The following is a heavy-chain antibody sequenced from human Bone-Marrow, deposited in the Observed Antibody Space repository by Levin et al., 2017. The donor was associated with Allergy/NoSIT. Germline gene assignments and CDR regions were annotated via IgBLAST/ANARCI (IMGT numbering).Heavy chain of an antibody. Sequence: SCAASGFTFSSFEMNWVRQAPGKGLEWISYINAGGSTRHYADSVKGRFTISRDNAKSSLYLQMDSLRVDDTAVYFCAREATTLPDYWRQGTLVTVSS. V-gene: IGHV3-48*03. CDR3: AREATTLPDY. D-gene: IGHD4-17*01. CDR2: INAGGSTR. J-gene: IGHJ4*02. CDR1: GFTFSSFE.